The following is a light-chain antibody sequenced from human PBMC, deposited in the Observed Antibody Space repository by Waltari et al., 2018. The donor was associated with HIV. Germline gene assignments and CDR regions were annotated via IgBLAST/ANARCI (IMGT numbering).Light chain of an antibody. CDR3: QSADTSGTRV. CDR1: ALAKQY. Sequence: SFELTQPPSVSVSPGQTARITCSGDALAKQYTSWYQQKPGQAPVVVIYKDTERPSGIPERCSGSSSGTTVTLTISAVQAEDEADYYCQSADTSGTRVFASGTKVTVL. CDR2: KDT. V-gene: IGLV3-25*03. J-gene: IGLJ1*01.